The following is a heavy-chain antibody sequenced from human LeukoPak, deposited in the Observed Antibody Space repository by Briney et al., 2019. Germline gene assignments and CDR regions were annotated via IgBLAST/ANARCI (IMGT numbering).Heavy chain of an antibody. D-gene: IGHD1-14*01. CDR2: LSYDDGGNK. J-gene: IGHJ6*02. CDR1: GFTFNTYG. Sequence: LPGGSLRLSCAASGFTFNTYGMNWVRQAPGKGLEWVAVLSYDDGGNKYYADSVKGRFTISRDNSKNALYLQMNSLRAEDTAVYYCAKALTEYTSYYYYGMDVWGQGTTVTVSS. CDR3: AKALTEYTSYYYYGMDV. V-gene: IGHV3-30*18.